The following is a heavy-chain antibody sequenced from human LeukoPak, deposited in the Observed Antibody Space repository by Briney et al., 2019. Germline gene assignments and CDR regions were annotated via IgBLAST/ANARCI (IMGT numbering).Heavy chain of an antibody. Sequence: GGSLRLSCTASGFTFSSHGMSWVRQAPGKGLEWVSTISGSGDNTYYADSVKGRFTISRDNSKNTLYLQMNSLRAEDTAVYYCARVTYGSGTYGAFDYWGQGTLVTVSS. CDR3: ARVTYGSGTYGAFDY. CDR2: ISGSGDNT. J-gene: IGHJ4*02. CDR1: GFTFSSHG. V-gene: IGHV3-23*01. D-gene: IGHD3-10*01.